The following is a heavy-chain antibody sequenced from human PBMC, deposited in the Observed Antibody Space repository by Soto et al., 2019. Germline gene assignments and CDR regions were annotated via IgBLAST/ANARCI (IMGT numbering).Heavy chain of an antibody. CDR3: ARDGGGSGWYFDY. CDR1: GFTFSSYG. CDR2: IWYDGSNK. D-gene: IGHD6-19*01. J-gene: IGHJ4*02. Sequence: QVQLVESGGGVVQPGRSLRLSCGASGFTFSSYGMHWVRQAPGKGLEWVAVIWYDGSNKYYADSVKGRFTISRDNSKNTLYLQMNSLRAEDTAVYYCARDGGGSGWYFDYWGQGTLVTVSS. V-gene: IGHV3-33*01.